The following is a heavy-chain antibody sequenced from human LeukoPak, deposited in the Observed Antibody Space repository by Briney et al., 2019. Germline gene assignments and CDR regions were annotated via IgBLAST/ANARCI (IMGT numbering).Heavy chain of an antibody. CDR1: GGTFSSYA. CDR2: IIPIFGTA. D-gene: IGHD2-15*01. J-gene: IGHJ4*02. CDR3: AGRWFRGRYYFDY. V-gene: IGHV1-69*13. Sequence: SVKVSCKASGGTFSSYAISWVRQAPGQGLEWMGGIIPIFGTANYAQKFQGRVTITADESTSTAYMELSSPRSEDTAVYYCAGRWFRGRYYFDYWGQGTLVTVSS.